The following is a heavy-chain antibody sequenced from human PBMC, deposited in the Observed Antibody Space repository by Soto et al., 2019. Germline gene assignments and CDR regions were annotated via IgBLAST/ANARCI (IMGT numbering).Heavy chain of an antibody. CDR1: GGAVRSGSHY. CDR2: IFYSGST. D-gene: IGHD1-26*01. CDR3: ARGVIMGATAAWYFDL. V-gene: IGHV4-61*01. Sequence: KPSETLSLTCTVSGGAVRSGSHYWNWIRQSPGKGPEWIGYIFYSGSTNYNPSLKSRVTISVDTSKNQFSLKLSSVTAADTAVYYCARGVIMGATAAWYFDLWGRGTLVTVSS. J-gene: IGHJ2*01.